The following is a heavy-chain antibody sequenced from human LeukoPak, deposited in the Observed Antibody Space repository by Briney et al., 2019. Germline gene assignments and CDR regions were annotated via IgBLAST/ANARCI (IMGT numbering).Heavy chain of an antibody. Sequence: KPSETLSLTCTVSGGSISSYYWSWIRQPPGKRLEWIGYIYYSGSTNYNPSLKSRVTISVDTSKNQFSLKLSSVTAADTAVYYCARFRGRYTTPRDAFDIWGQGTMVTVSS. CDR3: ARFRGRYTTPRDAFDI. V-gene: IGHV4-59*01. CDR1: GGSISSYY. D-gene: IGHD3-9*01. J-gene: IGHJ3*02. CDR2: IYYSGST.